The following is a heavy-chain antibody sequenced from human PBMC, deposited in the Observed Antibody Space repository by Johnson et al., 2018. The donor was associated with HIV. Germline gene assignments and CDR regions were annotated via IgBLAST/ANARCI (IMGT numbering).Heavy chain of an antibody. J-gene: IGHJ3*02. CDR3: ARLIAVVIDGFDI. D-gene: IGHD3-22*01. Sequence: VQLVESGGGLVRPGGSLRLSCVSSGFSFIDYAMIWVRHAPGKGLEWVSFISGGEDDTYYADSVTGRFTISRDNSKNTLYLQMNSLRVEDTAVYYCARLIAVVIDGFDIWGQGTMVTVSA. CDR1: GFSFIDYA. CDR2: ISGGEDDT. V-gene: IGHV3-23*04.